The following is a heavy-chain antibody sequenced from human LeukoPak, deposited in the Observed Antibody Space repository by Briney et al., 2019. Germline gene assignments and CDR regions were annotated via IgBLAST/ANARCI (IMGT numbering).Heavy chain of an antibody. D-gene: IGHD6-13*01. V-gene: IGHV4-39*01. Sequence: PSETLSLTCTVSGGSISSSSYYWGWIRQPPGKGLEWIGSIYYSGSTYYNLSLKSRVTISVDTSKNQFSLKLSSVTAADTAVYYCASPLYSSSWYSAFDIWGQGTMVTVSS. CDR3: ASPLYSSSWYSAFDI. J-gene: IGHJ3*02. CDR1: GGSISSSSYY. CDR2: IYYSGST.